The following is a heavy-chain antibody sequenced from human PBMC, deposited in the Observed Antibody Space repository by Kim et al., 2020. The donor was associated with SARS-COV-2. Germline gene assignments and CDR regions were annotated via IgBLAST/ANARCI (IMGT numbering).Heavy chain of an antibody. CDR3: ARHGGGWLQSRYYYGMDV. V-gene: IGHV4-59*08. J-gene: IGHJ6*02. CDR1: GGSISSYY. CDR2: IYYSGST. D-gene: IGHD5-12*01. Sequence: SETLSLTCTVSGGSISSYYWSWIRQPPGKGLEWIGYIYYSGSTNYNPSLKSRVTISVDTSKNQFSLKLSSVTAADTAVYYCARHGGGWLQSRYYYGMDVWGQGTTVTVSS.